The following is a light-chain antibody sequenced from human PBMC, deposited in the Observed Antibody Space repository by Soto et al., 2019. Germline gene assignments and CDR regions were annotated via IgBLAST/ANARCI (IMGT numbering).Light chain of an antibody. CDR2: GAL. CDR1: QSVSSSY. V-gene: IGKV3-20*01. J-gene: IGKJ1*01. Sequence: EIVLTQSPGTLSLSPGERATLSCRASQSVSSSYLAWYQQKPGQAPRLLIYGALSRATGIPDRFSGSGSGTDFTLTISRLEPEDFAVYYCQQYGSSSWTFGQGTKVEIK. CDR3: QQYGSSSWT.